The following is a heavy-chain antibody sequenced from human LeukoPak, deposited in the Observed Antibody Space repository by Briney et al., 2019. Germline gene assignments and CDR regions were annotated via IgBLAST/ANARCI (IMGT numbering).Heavy chain of an antibody. CDR1: GGSISSYH. Sequence: PSETLSLTCTVSGGSISSYHWSWIRQPPGKGLEWIGYIYYSGSTNYNPSLKSRVTISVDTSKNQFSLKLSSVTAADTAVYYCARESVLLDYYYYYMDVWGKGTTVTVSS. CDR2: IYYSGST. CDR3: ARESVLLDYYYYYMDV. V-gene: IGHV4-59*12. J-gene: IGHJ6*03. D-gene: IGHD6-6*01.